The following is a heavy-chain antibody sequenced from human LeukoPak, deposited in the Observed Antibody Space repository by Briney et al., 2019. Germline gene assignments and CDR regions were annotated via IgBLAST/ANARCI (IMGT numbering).Heavy chain of an antibody. V-gene: IGHV1-69*13. J-gene: IGHJ4*02. CDR3: ARGDSSGYYYYFDY. Sequence: ASVKVSCKASGGTFSSYAISGVRQAPGQGLEWMGGIIPIFGTANYAQKFQGRVTITADESTSTAYMELSSLRSEDTAVYYCARGDSSGYYYYFDYWGQGTLVTVSS. CDR2: IIPIFGTA. CDR1: GGTFSSYA. D-gene: IGHD3-22*01.